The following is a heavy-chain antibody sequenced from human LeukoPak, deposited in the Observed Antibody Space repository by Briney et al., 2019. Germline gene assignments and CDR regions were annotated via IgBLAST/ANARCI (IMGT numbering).Heavy chain of an antibody. V-gene: IGHV4-59*01. Sequence: SETLSLTCTVSGGSISSYYWSWTRQPPGKGLEWIGYIYYSGSTNYNPSLKSRVTISVDTSKNQFSLKLSSVTAADTAVYYCARDPGYSSGWYIDYWGQGTLVTVSS. CDR1: GGSISSYY. J-gene: IGHJ4*02. CDR2: IYYSGST. CDR3: ARDPGYSSGWYIDY. D-gene: IGHD6-19*01.